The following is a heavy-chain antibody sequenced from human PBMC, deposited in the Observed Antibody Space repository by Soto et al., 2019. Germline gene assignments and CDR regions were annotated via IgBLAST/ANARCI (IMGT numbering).Heavy chain of an antibody. CDR3: ARRAVIVVVEPQEN. CDR2: ISYDGSNK. Sequence: QVQLVESGGGVVQPGRSLRLSCAASGFTFSSYAMHWVRQAPGKGLEWVAVISYDGSNKYYADSVKGRFTISRDNSKNTLYLQMNSLRAEDTAVYYCARRAVIVVVEPQENWGQGTLVTVSS. J-gene: IGHJ4*02. V-gene: IGHV3-30-3*01. CDR1: GFTFSSYA. D-gene: IGHD3-22*01.